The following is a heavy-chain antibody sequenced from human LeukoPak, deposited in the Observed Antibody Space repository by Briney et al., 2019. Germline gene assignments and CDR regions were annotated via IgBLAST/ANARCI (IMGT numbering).Heavy chain of an antibody. CDR3: ARGPSGNHNT. Sequence: GGSLRLSCAASEFSVGSNYMTWVRQAPGKGLEWVSLIYSGGSTYYADSVKGRFTISRDNSKNTLYLQMNSLRAEDTAVYYCARGPSGNHNTGGQGTLVTVSS. CDR2: IYSGGST. CDR1: EFSVGSNY. V-gene: IGHV3-66*01. D-gene: IGHD5-12*01. J-gene: IGHJ4*02.